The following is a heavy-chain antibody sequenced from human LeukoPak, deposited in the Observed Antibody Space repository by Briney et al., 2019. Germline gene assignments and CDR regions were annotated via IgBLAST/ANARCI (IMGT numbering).Heavy chain of an antibody. CDR1: GFTFGSYG. J-gene: IGHJ4*02. V-gene: IGHV3-23*01. CDR2: FSGNGGNT. Sequence: PGGSLRLSCAASGFTFGSYGMTWVRLPPGKGLEWVSSFSGNGGNTYYADSVKGRFTISRDNSKNTLYLQMNSLRAEDTAVYYCAKDGSLTRFDYWGQGILVTVSS. CDR3: AKDGSLTRFDY. D-gene: IGHD2-15*01.